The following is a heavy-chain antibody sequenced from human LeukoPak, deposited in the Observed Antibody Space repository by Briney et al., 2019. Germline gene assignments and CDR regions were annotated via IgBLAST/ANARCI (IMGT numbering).Heavy chain of an antibody. Sequence: PSQTLSLTCTVSGDSIGSGTYYWSWIRQHPGKGLEWIGYIYYSGSTYYNPSLKSRVSISVDTSKDQFSLKLSSVTAADTAVYYCARHVHCSGGSCYRYGMDGWGQGTTVTVSS. D-gene: IGHD2-15*01. CDR2: IYYSGST. CDR1: GDSIGSGTYY. CDR3: ARHVHCSGGSCYRYGMDG. J-gene: IGHJ6*02. V-gene: IGHV4-31*03.